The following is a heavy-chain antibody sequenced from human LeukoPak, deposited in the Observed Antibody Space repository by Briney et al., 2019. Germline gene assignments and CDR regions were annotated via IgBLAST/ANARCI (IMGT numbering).Heavy chain of an antibody. CDR2: IWYDGSNK. V-gene: IGHV3-33*01. CDR3: ARDPDSSSSFPYNWFDP. D-gene: IGHD6-13*01. J-gene: IGHJ5*02. CDR1: GFTFSSYG. Sequence: GGSLRLSCAASGFTFSSYGMHWVRQAPGKGLEWVAVIWYDGSNKYYADSVKGRFTISRDNSKNTLHLQMNSLRAEDTAVYYCARDPDSSSSFPYNWFDPWGQGTLVTVSS.